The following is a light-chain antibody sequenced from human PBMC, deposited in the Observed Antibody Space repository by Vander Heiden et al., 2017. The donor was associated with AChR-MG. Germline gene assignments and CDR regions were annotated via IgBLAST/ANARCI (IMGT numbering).Light chain of an antibody. CDR2: DNN. CDR1: SSNVGDNY. CDR3: GTWDSSLNLRV. J-gene: IGLJ3*02. Sequence: QSVLTQPPSVSAAPGQRVTISCSGSSSNVGDNYLSWYQQFPGTAPKLLIYDNNKRPSGIPDRFSGSKSGTSATLDITGLQTGDAADYYCGTWDSSLNLRVFGGGTTLTVL. V-gene: IGLV1-51*01.